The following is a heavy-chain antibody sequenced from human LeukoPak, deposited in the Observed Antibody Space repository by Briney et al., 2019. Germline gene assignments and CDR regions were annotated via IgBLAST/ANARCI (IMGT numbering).Heavy chain of an antibody. CDR1: GDSVSSNSAA. V-gene: IGHV6-1*01. CDR2: TYYRSKWYN. Sequence: SQTLSLTCATSGDSVSSNSAAWNWIRQSPSRGLEWLGRTYYRSKWYNDYAVSVKSRITINPDTSKNQFSLQLNSVTPEDTAVYYCARGVLAVAGVPDDAFDIWGQGTMVTVSS. CDR3: ARGVLAVAGVPDDAFDI. J-gene: IGHJ3*02. D-gene: IGHD6-19*01.